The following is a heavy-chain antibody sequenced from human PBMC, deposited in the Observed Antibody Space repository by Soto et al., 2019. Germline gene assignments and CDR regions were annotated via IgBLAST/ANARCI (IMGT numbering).Heavy chain of an antibody. D-gene: IGHD3-10*01. CDR1: GFTFSSYA. V-gene: IGHV3-30-3*01. Sequence: PGGSLRLSCAASGFTFSSYAMDWVRQAPGKGLAWVALISYDGSNKCYADSVKGRFTISRDNSKNTLYLQMNSLRAEDTAVYYCARDSADYGMDVWGQGTKVTVYS. J-gene: IGHJ6*02. CDR2: ISYDGSNK. CDR3: ARDSADYGMDV.